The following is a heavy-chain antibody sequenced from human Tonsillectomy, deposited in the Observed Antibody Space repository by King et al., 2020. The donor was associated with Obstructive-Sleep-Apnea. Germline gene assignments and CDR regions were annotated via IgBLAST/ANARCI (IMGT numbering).Heavy chain of an antibody. CDR3: ATQTVSISPTSYYYYGMGV. CDR2: IYPGDSHT. V-gene: IGHV5-51*01. CDR1: GYSFTSYW. D-gene: IGHD3-3*02. Sequence: DVQLVESGAEVIQPGESLRISCKGSGYSFTSYWIGWVRQMPGKGLEWMGIIYPGDSHTRYSPSFQGQVTFSADKSISTAYLQWRSLKASDTAMYYCATQTVSISPTSYYYYGMGVWGQGTTVTVSS. J-gene: IGHJ6*02.